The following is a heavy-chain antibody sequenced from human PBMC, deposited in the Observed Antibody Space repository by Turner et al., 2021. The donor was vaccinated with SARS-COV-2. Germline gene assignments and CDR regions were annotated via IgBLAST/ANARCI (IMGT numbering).Heavy chain of an antibody. CDR3: ARSVSWLQSLTVDY. D-gene: IGHD5-12*01. J-gene: IGHJ4*02. CDR2: INPNSGGT. Sequence: QVQLVQSGAEVKKPGASVKVSCKASGYTFAGYYIHWVRQAPGQGLKWKGWINPNSGGTNYAQRFQGRVTMTGDTSISTAYMELSTLRSDDTAVYYCARSVSWLQSLTVDYWGQGTLGTVSS. V-gene: IGHV1-2*02. CDR1: GYTFAGYY.